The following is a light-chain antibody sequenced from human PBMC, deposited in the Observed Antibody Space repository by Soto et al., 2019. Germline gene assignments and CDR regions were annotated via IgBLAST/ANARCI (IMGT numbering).Light chain of an antibody. CDR2: GAS. CDR1: QSVSSSY. Sequence: EIVLTQSPGTLSLSPGERATLSCRASQSVSSSYLAWYQQKPGQAPRLLICGASSRATGIPGRFSGSGSGTDFTLTISRLEPEDFAVYYCQQYGSSPTFGQGTKVDIK. V-gene: IGKV3-20*01. CDR3: QQYGSSPT. J-gene: IGKJ1*01.